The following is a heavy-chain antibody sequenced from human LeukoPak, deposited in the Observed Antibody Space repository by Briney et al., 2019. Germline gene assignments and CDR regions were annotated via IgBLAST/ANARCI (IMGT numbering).Heavy chain of an antibody. CDR3: AKGRRACSGGSCYDAFDI. D-gene: IGHD2-15*01. CDR1: GFTFSSYA. V-gene: IGHV3-23*01. CDR2: ISGSGGST. J-gene: IGHJ3*02. Sequence: GGSLRLSCAASGFTFSSYAMSWVRQAPGKGLEWVSAISGSGGSTYYADSVKGRVTISRDNSKNTLYLQMNSLRAEDTAVYYCAKGRRACSGGSCYDAFDIWGQGTMVTVSS.